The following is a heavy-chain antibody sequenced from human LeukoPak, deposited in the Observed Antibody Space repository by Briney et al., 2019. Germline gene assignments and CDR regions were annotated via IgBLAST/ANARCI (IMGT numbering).Heavy chain of an antibody. CDR3: ARGNRIAAAGSSFYYYMDV. CDR1: GGSISSGSYY. Sequence: PSQTLSLTCTVSGGSISSGSYYWSWIRQPAGKGLEWIGRIYTSGSTNYNPSLKSRVTISVDTSKNQFSLKLSSVTAADTAVYYCARGNRIAAAGSSFYYYMDVWGKGTTVTVSS. D-gene: IGHD6-13*01. J-gene: IGHJ6*03. V-gene: IGHV4-61*02. CDR2: IYTSGST.